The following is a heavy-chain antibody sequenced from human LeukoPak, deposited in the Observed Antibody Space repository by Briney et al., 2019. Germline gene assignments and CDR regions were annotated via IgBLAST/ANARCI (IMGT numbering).Heavy chain of an antibody. V-gene: IGHV3-9*01. CDR2: ISWNSDKI. Sequence: GGSLRLSCAASGFTFDDYAMHWVRQSPGKGLEWVSGISWNSDKIGYADSVKGRFTISRDNAKNSLYLQMNSLGPEDTALYYCAKGGIHRGYYFYYMDVWGKGTTVTISS. D-gene: IGHD2/OR15-2a*01. CDR3: AKGGIHRGYYFYYMDV. J-gene: IGHJ6*03. CDR1: GFTFDDYA.